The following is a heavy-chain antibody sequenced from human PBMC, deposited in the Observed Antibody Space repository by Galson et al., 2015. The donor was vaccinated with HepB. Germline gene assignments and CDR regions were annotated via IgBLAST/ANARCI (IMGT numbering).Heavy chain of an antibody. Sequence: LSLTCTVSGGSISSSSYYWGWIRQPPGKGLEWIGSIFYSGSTYYNPSLKSRVTISVDTSKNQFSLKLSSVTAADTAVYYCARHSVRFTMIVVVSYFDYWGQGTLVTVSS. J-gene: IGHJ4*02. CDR1: GGSISSSSYY. CDR2: IFYSGST. D-gene: IGHD3-22*01. CDR3: ARHSVRFTMIVVVSYFDY. V-gene: IGHV4-39*01.